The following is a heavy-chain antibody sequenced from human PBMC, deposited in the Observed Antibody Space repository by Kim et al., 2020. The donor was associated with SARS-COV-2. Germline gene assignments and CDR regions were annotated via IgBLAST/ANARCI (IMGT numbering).Heavy chain of an antibody. CDR3: AKDPVLGKYYYYYYGMDV. J-gene: IGHJ6*02. CDR2: ISYDGSNK. V-gene: IGHV3-30*18. CDR1: GFTFSSYG. Sequence: GGSLRLSCAASGFTFSSYGMHWVRQAPGKGLEWVAVISYDGSNKYYADSVKGRFTISRDNSKNTLYLQMNSLRAEDTAVYYCAKDPVLGKYYYYYYGMDVWGQGTTVTVSS.